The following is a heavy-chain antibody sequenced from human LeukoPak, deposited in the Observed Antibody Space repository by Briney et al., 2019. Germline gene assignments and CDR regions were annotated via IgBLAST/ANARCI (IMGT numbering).Heavy chain of an antibody. Sequence: SETLSLTCAVYGDALSGYYWSWIRQAPGKGLDWIGEINHSGIPRYNPSLKSRVTISLDTSKNQFSLKLSSVTAADTAVYYCARGVTDTNWGQGTLVTVSS. D-gene: IGHD4-23*01. J-gene: IGHJ4*02. CDR2: INHSGIP. V-gene: IGHV4-34*01. CDR3: ARGVTDTN. CDR1: GDALSGYY.